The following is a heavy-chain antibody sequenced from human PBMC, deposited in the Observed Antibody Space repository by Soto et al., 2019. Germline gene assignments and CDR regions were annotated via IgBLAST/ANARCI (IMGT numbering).Heavy chain of an antibody. CDR1: GFTFSSYS. Sequence: GGSLRLSCAASGFTFSSYSMNWVRQAPGKGLEWVSSISSSSSYIYYADSVKGRFTISRDNAKNSLYLQMNSLRAEDTAVYYCASNPYDFWSGYYTAASYWGQGTLVTVSS. CDR3: ASNPYDFWSGYYTAASY. D-gene: IGHD3-3*01. J-gene: IGHJ4*02. CDR2: ISSSSSYI. V-gene: IGHV3-21*01.